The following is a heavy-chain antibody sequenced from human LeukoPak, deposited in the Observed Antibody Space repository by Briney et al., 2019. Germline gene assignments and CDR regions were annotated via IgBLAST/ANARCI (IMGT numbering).Heavy chain of an antibody. V-gene: IGHV1-2*02. Sequence: GASVKVSCKASGYTFTGYSMHWVRQAPGQGLEWMGWIDPNSGGTNYAQKFQGRVTMTREASISTASMELSRLRSDDTAVYYCARDSESWFGENNAFDIWGQGTMVTVSS. CDR1: GYTFTGYS. D-gene: IGHD3-10*01. CDR2: IDPNSGGT. CDR3: ARDSESWFGENNAFDI. J-gene: IGHJ3*02.